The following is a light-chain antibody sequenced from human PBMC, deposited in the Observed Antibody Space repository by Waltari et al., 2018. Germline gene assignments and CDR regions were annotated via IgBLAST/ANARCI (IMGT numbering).Light chain of an antibody. V-gene: IGKV5-2*01. CDR2: EAT. J-gene: IGKJ1*01. Sequence: ETTVTQSPAFISATPGDKVTISCKVSQDIDDDINWYQQKPGEGVVFIVQEATTLVPGVSPRFSGSWYGRDFTLTINDVKSEDAAYYFCLQHDNFPWTFGQGTKVEIK. CDR1: QDIDDD. CDR3: LQHDNFPWT.